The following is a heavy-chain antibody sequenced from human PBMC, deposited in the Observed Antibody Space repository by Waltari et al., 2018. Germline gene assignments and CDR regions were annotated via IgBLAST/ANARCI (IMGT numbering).Heavy chain of an antibody. CDR1: GYTFTSYG. D-gene: IGHD6-13*01. Sequence: QVQLVQSGAEVKKPGASVKGSCKASGYTFTSYGISWVRQAPGQGLEWMGWIGANNGNTNYAQQPQGSVTMTTDRATSTGDRARGRLRPDETAADDAARDRLAAAARRRHVDHWGRGTLVTVSS. V-gene: IGHV1-18*01. CDR3: ARDRLAAAARRRHVDH. CDR2: IGANNGNT. J-gene: IGHJ2*01.